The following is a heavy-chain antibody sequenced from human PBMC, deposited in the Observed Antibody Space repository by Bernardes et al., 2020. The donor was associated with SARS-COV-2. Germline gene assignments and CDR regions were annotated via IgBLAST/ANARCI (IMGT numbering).Heavy chain of an antibody. CDR3: ARDRQAVTTLGVYYYYYGMDV. CDR2: ISAYNGNT. Sequence: ASVKVSCKASGYTFTSYGISWVRQAPGQGLEWMGWISAYNGNTNYAQKLQGRVTMTTDTSTSTAYMELRSLRSDDMAVYYCARDRQAVTTLGVYYYYYGMDVWGQGTTVTVSS. J-gene: IGHJ6*02. V-gene: IGHV1-18*03. D-gene: IGHD4-17*01. CDR1: GYTFTSYG.